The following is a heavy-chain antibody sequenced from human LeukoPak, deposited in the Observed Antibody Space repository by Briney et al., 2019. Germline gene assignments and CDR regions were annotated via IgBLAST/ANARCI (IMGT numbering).Heavy chain of an antibody. CDR2: ISYDGSNK. V-gene: IGHV3-30*18. D-gene: IGHD5-18*01. CDR1: GFTFSSYG. Sequence: GGSLRLPCAASGFTFSSYGMHWVRQAPGKGLEWVAVISYDGSNKYYADSVKGRFTISRDNSKNTLYLQMNSLRAEDTAVYYCAKDTVDTAMDTYYFDYWGQGTLVTVSS. J-gene: IGHJ4*02. CDR3: AKDTVDTAMDTYYFDY.